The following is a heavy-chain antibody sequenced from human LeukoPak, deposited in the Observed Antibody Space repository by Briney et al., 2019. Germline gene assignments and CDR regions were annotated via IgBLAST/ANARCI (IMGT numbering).Heavy chain of an antibody. J-gene: IGHJ4*02. V-gene: IGHV4-61*02. CDR3: AREGPYYFDY. Sequence: SETLSLTCTVSGDSISSGSYYWSWIRQPAGKGLEWIGRIYTSGSTNYNPSLKSRVTISVDTSKNQFSLKLSSVTAADTAVYYCAREGPYYFDYWGQGTLVTVSS. CDR1: GDSISSGSYY. CDR2: IYTSGST.